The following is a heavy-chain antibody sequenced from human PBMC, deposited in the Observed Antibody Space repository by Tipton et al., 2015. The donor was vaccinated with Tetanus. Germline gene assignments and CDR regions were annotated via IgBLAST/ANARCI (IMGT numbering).Heavy chain of an antibody. CDR1: GFTFSSYA. D-gene: IGHD7-27*01. CDR2: ISYDGSNK. Sequence: SLRLSCAASGFTFSSYAMHWVRQAPGKGLEWVAVISYDGSNKYYADSVKGRFTISRDNSKNTLYLQMNSLRAEDTAVYYCVRDLNWGSGYWGQGTLVTVSS. CDR3: VRDLNWGSGY. V-gene: IGHV3-30*04. J-gene: IGHJ4*02.